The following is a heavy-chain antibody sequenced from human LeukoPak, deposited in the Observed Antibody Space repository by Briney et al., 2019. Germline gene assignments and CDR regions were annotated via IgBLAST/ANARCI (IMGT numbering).Heavy chain of an antibody. CDR3: AREASLTYYDFWSGYYSGGGYFDY. V-gene: IGHV4-4*07. CDR1: GGSISSYY. Sequence: SETLSLTCTVSGGSISSYYWSWIRQPAGKGLEWIGRIYTIGSTNYNPSLKSRVTMSVDASKNQFSLKLSSVTAADTAVYYCAREASLTYYDFWSGYYSGGGYFDYWGQGTLVTVSS. J-gene: IGHJ4*02. CDR2: IYTIGST. D-gene: IGHD3-3*01.